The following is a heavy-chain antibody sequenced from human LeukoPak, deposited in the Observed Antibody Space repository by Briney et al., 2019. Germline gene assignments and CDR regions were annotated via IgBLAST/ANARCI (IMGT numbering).Heavy chain of an antibody. CDR2: IFYSGST. V-gene: IGHV4-59*01. Sequence: SETLSLTCNVSDGSISGYYWSWIRQPPGKGLEWIGYIFYSGSTNYNPSLKSRVTISVDTSRNQFSLKLTSVTAADTAVYYCARHGYGSGSYYNAGFDYWGQGTLVTVSS. CDR1: DGSISGYY. D-gene: IGHD3-10*01. CDR3: ARHGYGSGSYYNAGFDY. J-gene: IGHJ4*02.